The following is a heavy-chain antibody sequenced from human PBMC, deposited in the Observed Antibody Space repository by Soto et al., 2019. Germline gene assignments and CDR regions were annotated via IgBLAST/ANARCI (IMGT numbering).Heavy chain of an antibody. V-gene: IGHV3-30*03. J-gene: IGHJ4*02. D-gene: IGHD6-13*01. Sequence: QVHLVESGGGVVQPGRSLRLSCAASGFTFGNFGIHWVRQAPGKGLEWVADISSDGSRKFYADSVKGRFTISRDNSKNTLYLQMNSLRTEHTAVYFCARGCSGGTNCFYFDFWGQGILVTVSS. CDR3: ARGCSGGTNCFYFDF. CDR1: GFTFGNFG. CDR2: ISSDGSRK.